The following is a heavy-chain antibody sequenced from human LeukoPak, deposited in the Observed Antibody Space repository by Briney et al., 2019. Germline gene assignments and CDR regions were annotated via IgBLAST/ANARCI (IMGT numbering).Heavy chain of an antibody. V-gene: IGHV3-53*01. CDR1: GFTVSSNY. Sequence: GGTLRLSCAASGFTVSSNYMSWVRQAPGKGLEWVSVIYSGGSTYYADSVKGRFTISRDNSKNTLYLQMNSLRAEDTAVYYRAKGVVVAPDVTPFDYWGQGTLVTVSS. J-gene: IGHJ4*02. CDR2: IYSGGST. D-gene: IGHD2-2*01. CDR3: AKGVVVAPDVTPFDY.